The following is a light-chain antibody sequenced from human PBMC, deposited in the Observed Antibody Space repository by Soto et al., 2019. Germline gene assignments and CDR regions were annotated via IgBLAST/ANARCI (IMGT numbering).Light chain of an antibody. Sequence: DIQLTQSPSSLSASVGDRVTITCRASQGISTFLAWYQQQPGKAPKSLIKTASTLQSGVPSRFSGSGSETDFTLTISSLQPEDFATYYCQQYSSYPRTFGQGTRLEVK. CDR1: QGISTF. J-gene: IGKJ5*01. V-gene: IGKV1D-16*01. CDR2: TAS. CDR3: QQYSSYPRT.